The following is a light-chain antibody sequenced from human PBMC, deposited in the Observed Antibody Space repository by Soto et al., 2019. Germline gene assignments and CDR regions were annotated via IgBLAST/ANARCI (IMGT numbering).Light chain of an antibody. J-gene: IGKJ5*01. CDR2: GAS. V-gene: IGKV3-15*01. Sequence: EMVMTQSPATLSVSPGERATLSCRASQSVGSNLAWYQQKPGQAPRVLVFGASTRATGVPARFSGSGSGTDFTLTINGLQSEDFAVYYCQQYNNWSFGQGTRLEIK. CDR1: QSVGSN. CDR3: QQYNNWS.